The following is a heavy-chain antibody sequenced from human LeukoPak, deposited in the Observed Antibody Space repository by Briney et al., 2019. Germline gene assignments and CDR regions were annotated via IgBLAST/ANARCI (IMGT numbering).Heavy chain of an antibody. CDR1: RDYIRHIDYY. Sequence: SETLSLTCSVSRDYIRHIDYYWVWIRQPPGKGLEWIGNVYKTGTTYYNPSLKSRVTISVDTSKNQFSLKLSSVTAADTAVYYCARDPHSGSPWYFDLWGRGTLVTVSS. D-gene: IGHD1-26*01. J-gene: IGHJ2*01. CDR2: VYKTGTT. V-gene: IGHV4-39*07. CDR3: ARDPHSGSPWYFDL.